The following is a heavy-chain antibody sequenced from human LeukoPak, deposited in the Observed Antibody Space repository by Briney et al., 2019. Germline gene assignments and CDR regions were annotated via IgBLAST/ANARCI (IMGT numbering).Heavy chain of an antibody. J-gene: IGHJ4*02. CDR3: ARLVTGYYYDSSGYDSDY. CDR2: LYYSGST. V-gene: IGHV4-59*08. CDR1: GGSISNYY. D-gene: IGHD3-22*01. Sequence: PSETLSLTCTVSGGSISNYYWSWIRQPPGKGLEWIGYLYYSGSTNYNPSLKSRVTISGDTSKNQFSLKLTSVTAADTAVYYCARLVTGYYYDSSGYDSDYWGQGTLVTVSS.